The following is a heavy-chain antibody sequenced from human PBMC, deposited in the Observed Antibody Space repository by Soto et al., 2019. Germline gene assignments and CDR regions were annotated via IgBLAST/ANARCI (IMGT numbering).Heavy chain of an antibody. CDR2: ISYDGSNK. J-gene: IGHJ6*02. D-gene: IGHD3-9*01. CDR1: GFTFSSYA. Sequence: GGSLRLSCAASGFTFSSYAMHWVRQAPGKXLEWVAVISYDGSNKYYADSVKGRFTISRDNSKNTLYLQMNSLRAEDTAVYYCARDLLYYDILTGHYYYGMDVWGQGTTVTVSS. V-gene: IGHV3-30-3*01. CDR3: ARDLLYYDILTGHYYYGMDV.